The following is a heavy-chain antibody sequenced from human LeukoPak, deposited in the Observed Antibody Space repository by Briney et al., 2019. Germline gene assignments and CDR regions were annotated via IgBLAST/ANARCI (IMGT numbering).Heavy chain of an antibody. J-gene: IGHJ5*02. D-gene: IGHD3-10*01. Sequence: GGSLRLSCAASGFTFSSYSMNWVRQAPGKGLEGFSYISSSSSYIYYADSVKGRFTISRDNANNSLYLQMNRRRAEDRAVYYGARGVLLWFGELSTREDWLDPWGQGTLVTVSS. V-gene: IGHV3-21*01. CDR2: ISSSSSYI. CDR3: ARGVLLWFGELSTREDWLDP. CDR1: GFTFSSYS.